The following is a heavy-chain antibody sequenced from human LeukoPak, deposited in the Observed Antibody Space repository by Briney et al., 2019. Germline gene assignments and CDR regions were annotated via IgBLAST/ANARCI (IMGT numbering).Heavy chain of an antibody. Sequence: GGSLRLSCAASGFTFSSYAMSWVRQAAGKGLEWVSTINAYGGDTHYADSVKGRFTISRDNSKDTLYLQMNSLRGEDTAVYYCAKEGNPGGNSLPGSWGQGTLVTVSS. CDR3: AKEGNPGGNSLPGS. J-gene: IGHJ5*02. CDR1: GFTFSSYA. D-gene: IGHD4-23*01. V-gene: IGHV3-23*01. CDR2: INAYGGDT.